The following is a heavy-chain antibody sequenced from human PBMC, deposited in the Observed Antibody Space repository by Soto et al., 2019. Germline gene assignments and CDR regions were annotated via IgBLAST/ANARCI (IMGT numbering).Heavy chain of an antibody. CDR1: GFTFDDYA. CDR3: AKDGGYYDYVWGSYRDTFIDY. J-gene: IGHJ4*02. Sequence: LRLSCAASGFTFDDYAMHWVRQAPGKGLEWVSLISWDGGSTYYADSVKGRFTISRDNSKNSLYLQMNSLRAEDTALYYCAKDGGYYDYVWGSYRDTFIDYWGQGTLVTVSS. D-gene: IGHD3-16*02. CDR2: ISWDGGST. V-gene: IGHV3-43D*04.